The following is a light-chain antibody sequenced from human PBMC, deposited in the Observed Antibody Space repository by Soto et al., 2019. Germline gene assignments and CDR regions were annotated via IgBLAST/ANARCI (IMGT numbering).Light chain of an antibody. CDR3: QHTRT. CDR1: QNINNW. Sequence: DFQMTQSPSTLSASVGARVPIICGASQNINNWVAWYQQKPGKAPKFLIYDASTLQRGVSSRFSGSGFGTEFSLTINSLQPDDSGSYYCQHTRTFGQGTKVEVK. V-gene: IGKV1-5*02. J-gene: IGKJ1*01. CDR2: DAS.